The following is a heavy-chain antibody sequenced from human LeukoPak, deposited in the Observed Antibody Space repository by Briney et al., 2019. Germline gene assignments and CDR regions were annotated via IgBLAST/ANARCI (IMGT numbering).Heavy chain of an antibody. CDR1: GFTFGSYA. Sequence: GGSLRLSCAASGFTFGSYAMSWVRQAPGKGLEWVSAISGSGGSTYYADSVKGRFTISRGNSKNTLYLQMNSLRAEDTAVYYCAKVLWFGELSTFDIWGQGTMVTVSS. CDR2: ISGSGGST. CDR3: AKVLWFGELSTFDI. J-gene: IGHJ3*02. V-gene: IGHV3-23*01. D-gene: IGHD3-10*01.